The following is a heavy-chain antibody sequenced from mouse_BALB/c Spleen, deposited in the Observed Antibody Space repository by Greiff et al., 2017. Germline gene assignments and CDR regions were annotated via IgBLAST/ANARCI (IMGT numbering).Heavy chain of an antibody. CDR2: INPGSGGT. D-gene: IGHD3-1*01. CDR3: ARLVARAPDY. V-gene: IGHV1-54*01. CDR1: GYAFTNYL. Sequence: QVQLQQSGAELVRPGTSVKVSCKASGYAFTNYLIEWVKQRPGQGLEWIGVINPGSGGTNYNEKFKGKATLTADKSSSTAYMQLSSLTSDDSAVYFCARLVARAPDYWGQGTTLTVSS. J-gene: IGHJ2*01.